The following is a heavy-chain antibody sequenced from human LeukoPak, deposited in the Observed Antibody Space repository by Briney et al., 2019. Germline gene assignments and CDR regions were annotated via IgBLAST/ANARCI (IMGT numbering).Heavy chain of an antibody. CDR2: IYYSGST. D-gene: IGHD5-18*01. CDR1: GGSISSGGYY. V-gene: IGHV4-31*03. Sequence: PSETLSLTCTVSGGSISSGGYYWSWIRQHPGKGLEWIGYIYYSGSTYYNPSLKSRVTISVDTSKNQFSLKLSSVTAADTAGYYCARDRSDSCGYRVFDYWGQGTLVTVSS. J-gene: IGHJ4*02. CDR3: ARDRSDSCGYRVFDY.